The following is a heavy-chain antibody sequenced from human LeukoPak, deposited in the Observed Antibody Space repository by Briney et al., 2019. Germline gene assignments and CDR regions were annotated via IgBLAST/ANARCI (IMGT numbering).Heavy chain of an antibody. CDR1: GFTFSSYG. CDR2: IRYDGSNK. V-gene: IGHV3-30*02. D-gene: IGHD2-2*01. CDR3: AKKYCSSTRCQNANFDY. Sequence: TGGSLRLSCAASGFTFSSYGMHWVRQAPGKGLEWVAFIRYDGSNKYYADSVKGRFTISRDNSRNTLYLQMNSLRAEDTAVYYCAKKYCSSTRCQNANFDYWGQGTLVTVSS. J-gene: IGHJ4*02.